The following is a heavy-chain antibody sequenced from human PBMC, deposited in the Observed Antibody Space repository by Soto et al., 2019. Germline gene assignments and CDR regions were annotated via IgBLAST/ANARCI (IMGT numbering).Heavy chain of an antibody. CDR2: IYYSGTT. J-gene: IGHJ4*02. CDR3: ARSQRGRTAFTFDY. CDR1: GDSVSNDNYY. V-gene: IGHV4-61*01. D-gene: IGHD3-16*01. Sequence: PSETLSLTCAVPGDSVSNDNYYWSWIRQPPGKGLEWIGYIYYSGTTNYNSYLKSRLSLSVDMSKNQFSLKLGSVTAADTAVYFCARSQRGRTAFTFDYWGQGALVTVSS.